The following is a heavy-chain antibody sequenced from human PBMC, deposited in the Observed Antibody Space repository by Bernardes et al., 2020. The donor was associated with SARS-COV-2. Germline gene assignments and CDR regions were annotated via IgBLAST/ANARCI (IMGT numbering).Heavy chain of an antibody. CDR1: GFDFSDYW. V-gene: IGHV3-7*03. Sequence: GGSLRLSCAGSGFDFSDYWMTWVRQAPGKGLERVANIKRDGSETYYVDSVKGRFTISRDNAKNLVFLQMNSLRAEDTAVFYCVRSAGMDVWGQGTMVTVSS. CDR2: IKRDGSET. J-gene: IGHJ6*02. CDR3: VRSAGMDV.